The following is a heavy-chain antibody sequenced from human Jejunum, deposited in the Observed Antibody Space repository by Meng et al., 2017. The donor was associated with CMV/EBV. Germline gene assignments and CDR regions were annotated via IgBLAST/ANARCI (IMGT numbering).Heavy chain of an antibody. Sequence: ASDSYMTWVRQAPGEGLEWVSIIYSGGSTVYADSVEGRFTISRDNSKNTVYLQMNSLRAEDTAVYFCARGGYVPIFGAVGYATDVWGQGTTVTVSS. D-gene: IGHD3-3*01. CDR3: ARGGYVPIFGAVGYATDV. V-gene: IGHV3-53*01. J-gene: IGHJ6*02. CDR2: IYSGGST. CDR1: ASDSY.